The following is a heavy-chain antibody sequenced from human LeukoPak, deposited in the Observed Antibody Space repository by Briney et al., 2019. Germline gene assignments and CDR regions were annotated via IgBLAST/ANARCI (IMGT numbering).Heavy chain of an antibody. V-gene: IGHV4-59*01. CDR3: ARGKRAGPQLMDY. CDR1: GGSISSYY. D-gene: IGHD2-8*01. CDR2: IYYSGST. Sequence: SETLSLTCTVSGGSISSYYWSWIRQPPGKGLEWIGYIYYSGSTNYNPSLKSRVTISVDTSKNQFPLKLSSVTAADTAVYYCARGKRAGPQLMDYWGQGTLVTVSS. J-gene: IGHJ4*02.